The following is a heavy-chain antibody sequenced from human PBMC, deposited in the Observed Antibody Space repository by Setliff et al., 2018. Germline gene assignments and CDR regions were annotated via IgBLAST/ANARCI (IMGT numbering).Heavy chain of an antibody. CDR2: LHTSGTT. CDR3: ARDYQGGWFAP. CDR1: GGSITSGSYY. J-gene: IGHJ6*02. V-gene: IGHV4-61*02. Sequence: KASETLSLTCAVSGGSITSGSYYWSWIRQPAGEGLEWIGRLHTSGTTVYNPSLKGRVTISADTSTNHFSLKLTSVTAADTAVYYCARDYQGGWFAPWGQGTTVTVSS. D-gene: IGHD3-10*01.